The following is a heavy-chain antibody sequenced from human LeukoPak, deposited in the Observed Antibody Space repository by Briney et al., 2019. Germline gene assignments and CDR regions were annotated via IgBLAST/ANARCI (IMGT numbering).Heavy chain of an antibody. CDR1: GFTFSGCS. D-gene: IGHD2-2*01. V-gene: IGHV3-48*04. J-gene: IGHJ5*02. CDR3: GREDCNNVRCYGASDA. Sequence: GGSLRLSCAASGFTFSGCSMNWVRQAPGKGLEWISYITASSTTIYYADSVKGRFTISRDNAKNSLYLQMNGLRGEDTAVYYCGREDCNNVRCYGASDAWGQGTLVTVSS. CDR2: ITASSTTI.